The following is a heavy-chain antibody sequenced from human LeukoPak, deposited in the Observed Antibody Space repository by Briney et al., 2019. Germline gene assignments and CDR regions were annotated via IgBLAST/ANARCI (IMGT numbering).Heavy chain of an antibody. Sequence: GGSLRLSCAASGFTFSSYAMHWVRQAPGKGLEWVAVISYDGSNKYYADSVKGRFTISRDNSKNTLYLQMNSLRAEDTAVYYCASPPKEYYDIWTGYELRGGGQGTLVTVSS. CDR2: ISYDGSNK. J-gene: IGHJ4*02. CDR1: GFTFSSYA. CDR3: ASPPKEYYDIWTGYELRG. D-gene: IGHD3-9*01. V-gene: IGHV3-30-3*01.